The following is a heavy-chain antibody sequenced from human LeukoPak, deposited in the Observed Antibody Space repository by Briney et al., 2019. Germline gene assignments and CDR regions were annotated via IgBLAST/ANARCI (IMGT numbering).Heavy chain of an antibody. V-gene: IGHV3-21*01. CDR1: GFTFSSYS. CDR3: ASEGYSYGSTKYNWFDP. Sequence: KTGGSLRFSCAASGFTFSSYSMNWVRQAPGKGLEWVSSISSSSSYIYYADSVKGRFTISRDNAKNSLYLQMNSLRAEDTAVYYCASEGYSYGSTKYNWFDPWGQGTLVTVSS. CDR2: ISSSSSYI. D-gene: IGHD5-18*01. J-gene: IGHJ5*02.